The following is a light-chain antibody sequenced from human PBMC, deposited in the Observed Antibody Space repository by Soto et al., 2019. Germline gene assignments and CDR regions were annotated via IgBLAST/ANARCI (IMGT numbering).Light chain of an antibody. Sequence: EIMLTQSTGTLSLSPGERANLSCRASQSLSSSYLAWYQQKPGQAPRLLIYGASSRVTGIPDRFSGSGSGTDFTLIIASLEPEDFAVYYCQEYGISPLTFGGGTKVEIK. CDR2: GAS. CDR1: QSLSSSY. J-gene: IGKJ4*01. V-gene: IGKV3-20*01. CDR3: QEYGISPLT.